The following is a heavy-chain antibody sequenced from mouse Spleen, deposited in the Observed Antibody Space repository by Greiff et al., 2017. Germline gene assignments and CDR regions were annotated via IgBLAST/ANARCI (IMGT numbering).Heavy chain of an antibody. V-gene: IGHV2-2*01. CDR3: ARMGGSLYYAMDY. D-gene: IGHD1-1*02. J-gene: IGHJ4*01. CDR2: IWSGGST. CDR1: GFSLTSYG. Sequence: VHLVESGPGLVQPSQSLSITCTVSGFSLTSYGVHWVRQSPGKGLEWLGVIWSGGSTDYNAAFISRLSISKDNSKSQVFFKMNSLQADDTAIYYCARMGGSLYYAMDYWGQGTSVTVSS.